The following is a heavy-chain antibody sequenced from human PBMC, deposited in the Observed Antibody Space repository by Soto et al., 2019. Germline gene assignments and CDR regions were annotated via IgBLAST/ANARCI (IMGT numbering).Heavy chain of an antibody. CDR1: GGSFSGYY. CDR3: ARGPNVLITMVRGVGNWFDP. Sequence: QVQLQQWGAGLLKPSETLSLTCAVYGGSFSGYYWSWIRQPPGKGLEWIGEINHSGSTNYNPSLKHPVTISVDTSKNQFSLKLSSVTAADTAGYYCARGPNVLITMVRGVGNWFDPWGQGTLVTVSS. J-gene: IGHJ5*02. D-gene: IGHD3-10*01. CDR2: INHSGST. V-gene: IGHV4-34*01.